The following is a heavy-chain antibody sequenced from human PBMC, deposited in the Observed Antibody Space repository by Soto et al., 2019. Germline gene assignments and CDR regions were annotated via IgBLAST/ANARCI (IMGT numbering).Heavy chain of an antibody. CDR1: GGSISSYY. V-gene: IGHV4-59*08. D-gene: IGHD3-3*01. Sequence: PSETLSLTCTVSGGSISSYYWSWIRQPPGKGLEWIGYIYYSGSTNYNPSLKSRVTISVDTSKNQFSLKLSSVTAADTAVYYCARHASPYYDFWSGYYQQNTYFDYWGQGTLVTVSS. J-gene: IGHJ4*02. CDR3: ARHASPYYDFWSGYYQQNTYFDY. CDR2: IYYSGST.